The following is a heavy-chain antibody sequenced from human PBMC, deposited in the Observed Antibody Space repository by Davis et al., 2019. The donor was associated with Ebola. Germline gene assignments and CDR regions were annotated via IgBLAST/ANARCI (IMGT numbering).Heavy chain of an antibody. V-gene: IGHV2-5*02. CDR1: GFSLSTSGVG. Sequence: SGPTLVKPTQTLTLTCTFSGFSLSTSGVGVGWIRQPPGKALEWLALIYWDDGKRYSPSLKSRLTITKDTSKNQVVLTMTNMDPVDTATYYCAHTRLIYDILTGYIKKGAFDIWGQGTMVTVSS. J-gene: IGHJ3*02. CDR3: AHTRLIYDILTGYIKKGAFDI. CDR2: IYWDDGK. D-gene: IGHD3-9*01.